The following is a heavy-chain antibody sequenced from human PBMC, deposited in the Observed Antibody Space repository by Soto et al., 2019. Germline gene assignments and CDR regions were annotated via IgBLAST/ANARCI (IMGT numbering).Heavy chain of an antibody. CDR3: AKVLFPPNYYGSGSNGAFDI. J-gene: IGHJ3*02. V-gene: IGHV3-23*01. CDR2: ISGSGGST. D-gene: IGHD3-10*01. Sequence: GGSLRLSCAASGFTFSSYAMSWVRQAPGKGLEWVSAISGSGGSTYYADSVKGRFTISRDNSKNTLYLQMNSLRAEDTAVYYCAKVLFPPNYYGSGSNGAFDIWGQGTMVTVSS. CDR1: GFTFSSYA.